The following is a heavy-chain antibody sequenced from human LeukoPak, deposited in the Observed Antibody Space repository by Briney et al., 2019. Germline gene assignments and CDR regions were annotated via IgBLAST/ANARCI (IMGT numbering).Heavy chain of an antibody. CDR3: ARAGDYYDSSGYPY. Sequence: PSETLSLTCTVSGYSISSGYYWGWIRQPPGKGLEWIGSIYHSGSTYYNPSLKSRVTISVDTSKNQFSLKLSSVTAADTAVYYCARAGDYYDSSGYPYWGQGTLVTVSS. V-gene: IGHV4-38-2*02. CDR2: IYHSGST. J-gene: IGHJ4*02. CDR1: GYSISSGYY. D-gene: IGHD3-22*01.